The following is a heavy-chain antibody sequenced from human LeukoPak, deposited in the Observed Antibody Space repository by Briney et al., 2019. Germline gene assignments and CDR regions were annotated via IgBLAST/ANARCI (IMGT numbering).Heavy chain of an antibody. V-gene: IGHV4-34*01. J-gene: IGHJ6*02. CDR1: GGPFSGYY. CDR2: INQSGNT. CDR3: ARARGWTSGDDYYYGMDL. Sequence: PSETLSLTCVVYGGPFSGYYWSWIRQSPGKGLEWIGEINQSGNTNYNPSLKSRVTISIDTSKNQFSLKVTSVTAGDTAVYYCARARGWTSGDDYYYGMDLWGQGTTGTVSS. D-gene: IGHD4-17*01.